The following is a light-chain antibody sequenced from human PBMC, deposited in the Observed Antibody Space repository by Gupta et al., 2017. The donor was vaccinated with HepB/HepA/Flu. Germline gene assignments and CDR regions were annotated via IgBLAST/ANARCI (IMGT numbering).Light chain of an antibody. CDR2: AAS. CDR3: QKYLNSPLT. J-gene: IGKJ3*01. V-gene: IGKV1-27*01. Sequence: IQMTQSPSSLSASVGDRVTIACRASQDISNYLAWYQQKPGKVPSLLIYAASTLPSGVPSRFSGSGSGTDFTLTISSLQPEDVATYYCQKYLNSPLTFGHGTMVDIK. CDR1: QDISNY.